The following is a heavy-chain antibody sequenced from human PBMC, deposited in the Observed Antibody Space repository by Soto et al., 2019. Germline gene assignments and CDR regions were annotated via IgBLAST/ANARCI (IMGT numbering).Heavy chain of an antibody. J-gene: IGHJ3*02. CDR1: GFTFSRYW. CDR3: ARGDTPMITGMDSFDI. Sequence: PGGSLRLSCAASGFTFSRYWMNWVRQAPGKGLEWVANIKQDGTEKNDVDSVKGRFTSSRDNARNSLYLQMDSLSAEDTAVDFCARGDTPMITGMDSFDIWGQGTMATV. CDR2: IKQDGTEK. V-gene: IGHV3-7*01. D-gene: IGHD5-18*01.